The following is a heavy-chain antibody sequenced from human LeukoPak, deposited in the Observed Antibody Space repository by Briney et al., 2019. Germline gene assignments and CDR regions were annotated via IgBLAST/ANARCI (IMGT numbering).Heavy chain of an antibody. Sequence: HTGRSLRLSCAASGFTFSSYGMHWVRQAPGKGLEWVAVILNDGSQDKYTDFVTGRFTISKDISKNTLFLQMNSLRAEDTAVYYCARDDALGDNALDIWGQGTMVTVSS. D-gene: IGHD3-16*01. CDR1: GFTFSSYG. V-gene: IGHV3-33*01. CDR2: ILNDGSQD. CDR3: ARDDALGDNALDI. J-gene: IGHJ3*02.